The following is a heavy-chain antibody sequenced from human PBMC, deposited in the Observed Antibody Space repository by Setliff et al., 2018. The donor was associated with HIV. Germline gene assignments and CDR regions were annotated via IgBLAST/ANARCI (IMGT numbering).Heavy chain of an antibody. J-gene: IGHJ4*02. CDR2: IKQDGSEK. D-gene: IGHD6-13*01. CDR3: ARPIAAAGLFDS. V-gene: IGHV3-7*01. Sequence: PGGSLRLSCAASGFTFSRYWMSWVRQAPGKGLEWVANIKQDGSEKYYVDSVKGRFTISRDNAKNSLYLQMNSLRAEDTAVYYCARPIAAAGLFDSWGQGTLVTVSS. CDR1: GFTFSRYW.